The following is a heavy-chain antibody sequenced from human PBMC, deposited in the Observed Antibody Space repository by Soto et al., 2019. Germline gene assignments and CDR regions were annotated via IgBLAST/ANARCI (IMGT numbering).Heavy chain of an antibody. D-gene: IGHD2-15*01. CDR3: SGCSGGACHKHYGMDV. V-gene: IGHV3-21*06. J-gene: IGHJ6*02. Sequence: EVHLVESGGGLVKPGGSLRLSCAVSGFTFSSCTMNWVRQAPGKWLEWVSSISPSSGHIYYADSVKGRFTISRDNAKNSLFLQMNSLRGEDTAVYYCSGCSGGACHKHYGMDVWGQGTTVTVSS. CDR2: ISPSSGHI. CDR1: GFTFSSCT.